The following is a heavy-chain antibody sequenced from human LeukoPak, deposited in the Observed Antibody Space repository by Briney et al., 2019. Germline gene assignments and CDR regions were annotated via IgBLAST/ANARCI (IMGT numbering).Heavy chain of an antibody. J-gene: IGHJ4*02. D-gene: IGHD6-13*01. V-gene: IGHV3-23*01. Sequence: GGSLRLSCAASGFTFSTYAMSWVRQAPGKGLEWVSTISGSGGATYYTDSVKGRFTISRDNSKNTLYLQMGSLRAEDTAIYSCAKAIVAAVYTTFDYWGQGTLATVSS. CDR2: ISGSGGAT. CDR1: GFTFSTYA. CDR3: AKAIVAAVYTTFDY.